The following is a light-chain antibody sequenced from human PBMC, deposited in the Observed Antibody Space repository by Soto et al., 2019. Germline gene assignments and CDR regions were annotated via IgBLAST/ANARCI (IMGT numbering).Light chain of an antibody. V-gene: IGLV2-8*01. CDR2: EVS. CDR1: SSDVGGYNY. CDR3: SSYAVSNTLYV. J-gene: IGLJ1*01. Sequence: QSALTQPPSASGSPGQSVTISCTGTSSDVGGYNYVSWYQQHPGKAPKLMIYEVSKRPSGVPDRFSGSKSGNTASLTVSGLQAEDEAYYYCSSYAVSNTLYVFGTGTKLTVL.